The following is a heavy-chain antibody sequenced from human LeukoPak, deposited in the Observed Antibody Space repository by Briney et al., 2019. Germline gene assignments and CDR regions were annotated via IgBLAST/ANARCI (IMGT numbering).Heavy chain of an antibody. Sequence: SETLSLTCTVSGGSISSSSYYWGWIRQPPGKGLEWIGSIYYSGSTYYNSSLKSRITMSVDTSKNQFSLRLSSVTAADTAVYYCAREPGIAAAWGQGTLVTVSS. CDR1: GGSISSSSYY. J-gene: IGHJ4*02. D-gene: IGHD6-13*01. CDR2: IYYSGST. V-gene: IGHV4-39*07. CDR3: AREPGIAAA.